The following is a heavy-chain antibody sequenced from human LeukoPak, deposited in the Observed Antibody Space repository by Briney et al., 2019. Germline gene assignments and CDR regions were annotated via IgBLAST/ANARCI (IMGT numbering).Heavy chain of an antibody. Sequence: PSETLSLTCTVSGASFTTYYWSWIRQPAGKGLEWIGRIYTSGSTDYDPSLRSRVTISADKSKNQFSLRLTSVTAADTAVYYCARQGASSSWGSYDYWGQGTLVTVSS. J-gene: IGHJ4*02. D-gene: IGHD1-26*01. V-gene: IGHV4-4*07. CDR2: IYTSGST. CDR3: ARQGASSSWGSYDY. CDR1: GASFTTYY.